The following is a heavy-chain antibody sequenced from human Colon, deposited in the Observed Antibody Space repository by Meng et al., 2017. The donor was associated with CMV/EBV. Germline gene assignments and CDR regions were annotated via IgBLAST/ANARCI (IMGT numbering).Heavy chain of an antibody. D-gene: IGHD2-2*02. J-gene: IGHJ4*02. CDR1: GFTFSSYA. CDR2: ISSSDGRT. Sequence: GESLKISCAASGFTFSSYAMSWVRQAPGKGPEWVSAISSSDGRTSYADSVRGRFTISRDNSKNTLYLQMNSLRAEDTAVYYCAKGRGDCSSTSCYKGYWGQGTLVTVSS. V-gene: IGHV3-23*01. CDR3: AKGRGDCSSTSCYKGY.